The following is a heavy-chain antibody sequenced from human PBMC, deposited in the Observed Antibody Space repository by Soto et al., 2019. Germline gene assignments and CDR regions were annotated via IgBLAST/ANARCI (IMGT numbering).Heavy chain of an antibody. J-gene: IGHJ3*02. CDR1: GFTFSTYA. D-gene: IGHD3-22*01. V-gene: IGHV3-23*01. CDR3: AKVLSGYHPRYALDI. Sequence: GGSLRLSCAASGFTFSTYAMSWVRQAPGKGLEWVSAISGSDGSTYYADSVKGGFTISKDNSKNTLYLQMNSLRAEDTAVYYCAKVLSGYHPRYALDIWGQGTMVSVSS. CDR2: ISGSDGST.